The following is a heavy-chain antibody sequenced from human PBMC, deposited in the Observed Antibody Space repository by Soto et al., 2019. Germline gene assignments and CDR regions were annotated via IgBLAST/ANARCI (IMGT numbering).Heavy chain of an antibody. CDR2: IKADGSET. V-gene: IGHV3-7*03. Sequence: GGSLRLSCVASGFSFSTYWMSWVRQVPGTGLEWVANIKADGSETHYVDSVRGRFTISRDNAKTSLYLQVNSLRAEDTAVYYCAKGGHIDFCGQGTLVTVSS. J-gene: IGHJ4*02. CDR1: GFSFSTYW. D-gene: IGHD3-16*01. CDR3: AKGGHIDF.